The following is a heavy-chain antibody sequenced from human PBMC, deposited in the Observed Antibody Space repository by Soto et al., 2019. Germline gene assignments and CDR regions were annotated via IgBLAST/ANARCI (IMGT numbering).Heavy chain of an antibody. CDR3: ARVSRWELAYYSGMDV. CDR1: GYTFTSYY. J-gene: IGHJ6*02. Sequence: QVQLVQSGAEVKKPGASVKVSCKASGYTFTSYYMHWVRQAPGQGLEWMGIINPSGGSTSYAQKFQGRVTMTRDTSTSTVYMELSSLRSEDTAVYYCARVSRWELAYYSGMDVWGQGTTVTVSS. V-gene: IGHV1-46*01. D-gene: IGHD1-26*01. CDR2: INPSGGST.